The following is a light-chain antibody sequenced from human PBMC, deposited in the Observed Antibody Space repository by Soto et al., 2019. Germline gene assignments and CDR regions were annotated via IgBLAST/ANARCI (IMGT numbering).Light chain of an antibody. Sequence: QSVLTRPPSASGSPGQSVTISCTGTSSDVGRYDYVSWYQQHPGKAPKLMIYEVTKRPSGVPDRFSGSKSGNTASLTVSGLQAEDEADYYCTSNAGSNIFVFGTGTKVTVL. V-gene: IGLV2-8*01. CDR2: EVT. CDR3: TSNAGSNIFV. CDR1: SSDVGRYDY. J-gene: IGLJ1*01.